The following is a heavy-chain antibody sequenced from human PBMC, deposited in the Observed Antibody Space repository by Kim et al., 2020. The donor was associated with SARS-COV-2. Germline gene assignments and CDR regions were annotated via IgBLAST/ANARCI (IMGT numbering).Heavy chain of an antibody. CDR2: ISSSSSTI. J-gene: IGHJ6*02. V-gene: IGHV3-48*04. CDR1: GFTFSSYS. Sequence: GGSLRLSCAASGFTFSSYSMNWVRKAPGKGLEWVSYISSSSSTIYYADSVKGRFTISRDNAKNSLYLQMNSLRAEDTAVYYCAREEVGATRYDYYYYGMDVWGQGTTVTVSS. D-gene: IGHD1-26*01. CDR3: AREEVGATRYDYYYYGMDV.